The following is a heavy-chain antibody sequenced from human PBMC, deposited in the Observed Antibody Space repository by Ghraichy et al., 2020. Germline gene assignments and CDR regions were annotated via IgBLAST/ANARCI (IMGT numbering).Heavy chain of an antibody. V-gene: IGHV3-15*01. CDR1: GFTFSNAW. D-gene: IGHD2-2*02. J-gene: IGHJ6*03. CDR2: IKSKTDGGTT. Sequence: GGSLRLSCAASGFTFSNAWMSWVRQAPGKGLEWVGRIKSKTDGGTTDYAAPVKGRFTISRDDSKNTLYLQMNSLKTEDTAVYYCTTDLCSSTSCYRVDYYYYYYMDVWGKGTTVTVSS. CDR3: TTDLCSSTSCYRVDYYYYYYMDV.